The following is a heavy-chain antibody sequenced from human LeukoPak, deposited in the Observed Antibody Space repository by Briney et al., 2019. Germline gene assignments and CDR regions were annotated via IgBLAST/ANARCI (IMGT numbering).Heavy chain of an antibody. V-gene: IGHV1-2*02. CDR2: INPNSGGT. Sequence: GASVKVSCKAPGYTFTGYYMHWVRQAPGQGLEWMGWINPNSGGTNYAQKFQGRVTITTDESTSTAYMELSSLRSEDTAVYYCAREYPPRAPFLEWFEARYYYYMDVWGKGTTVTVSS. J-gene: IGHJ6*03. CDR3: AREYPPRAPFLEWFEARYYYYMDV. D-gene: IGHD3-3*01. CDR1: GYTFTGYY.